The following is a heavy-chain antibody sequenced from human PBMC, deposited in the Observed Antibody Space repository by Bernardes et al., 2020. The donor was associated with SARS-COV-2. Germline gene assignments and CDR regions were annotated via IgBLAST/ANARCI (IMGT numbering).Heavy chain of an antibody. CDR1: GFTFSDYY. V-gene: IGHV3-11*05. CDR2: ISSSGGKT. Sequence: GGSLRLSCAASGFTFSDYYMIWIRQAPGKGLEWVSYISSSGGKTNYADPVKGRFTISRDNAKNSLYLQMNSLRAEDTAVYYCARALTLFDVIIKPDYLDSWGQGTLVSVSS. CDR3: ARALTLFDVIIKPDYLDS. J-gene: IGHJ4*02. D-gene: IGHD3-3*01.